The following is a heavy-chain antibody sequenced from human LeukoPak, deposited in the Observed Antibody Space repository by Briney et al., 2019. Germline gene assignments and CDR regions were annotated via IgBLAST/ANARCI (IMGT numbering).Heavy chain of an antibody. CDR2: ISGYNDNA. J-gene: IGHJ4*02. V-gene: IGHV1-18*01. CDR1: GYLFTNYG. CDR3: ARDGNDVMDY. Sequence: ASVKVSCKASGYLFTNYGISWVRQAPGQGFEWVGWISGYNDNAHYAQKLQGRVTITRETSTSTVYMELRSLSSDDTAIYYCARDGNDVMDYWGQGTQVTVSS. D-gene: IGHD1-1*01.